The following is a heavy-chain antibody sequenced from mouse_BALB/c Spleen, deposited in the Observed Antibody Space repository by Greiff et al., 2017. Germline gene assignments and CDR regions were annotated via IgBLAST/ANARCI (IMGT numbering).Heavy chain of an antibody. CDR2: INPSTGYT. D-gene: IGHD2-14*01. CDR3: LSYYRYGDYAMDY. CDR1: GYTFTSYW. Sequence: QVQLQQSGAELAKPGASVKMSCKASGYTFTSYWMHWVKQRPGQGLEWIGYINPSTGYTEYNQKFKDKATLTADKSSSTAYMQLSSLTSEDSAVYYCLSYYRYGDYAMDYWGQGTSVTVSS. V-gene: IGHV1-7*01. J-gene: IGHJ4*01.